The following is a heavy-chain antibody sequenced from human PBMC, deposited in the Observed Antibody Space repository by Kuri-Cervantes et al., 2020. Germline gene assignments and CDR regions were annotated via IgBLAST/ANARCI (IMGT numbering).Heavy chain of an antibody. D-gene: IGHD3-10*01. V-gene: IGHV3-33*01. CDR2: IWYDGSNK. CDR3: ASMVRGTHLSYFDY. Sequence: GGSLRLSCAASGFTFNNYGIHWVRQIPGKWLEWVAGIWYDGSNKYYADSVKGQFTISRDNSKNTLYLQMNSLRAEDTAVYDCASMVRGTHLSYFDYWGQGTLVTVSS. CDR1: GFTFNNYG. J-gene: IGHJ4*02.